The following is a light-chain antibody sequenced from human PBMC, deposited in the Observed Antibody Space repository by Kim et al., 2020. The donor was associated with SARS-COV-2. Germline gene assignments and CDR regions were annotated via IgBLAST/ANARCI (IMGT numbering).Light chain of an antibody. CDR2: YDT. CDR3: QVWDTNSDHVV. CDR1: NIASKG. Sequence: PGKAASITLGGNNIASKGVHWYQQKPGQAPVLVIYYDTDRPSGIPERFSGSNSGNTATLTVSRVEAGDEADYYCQVWDTNSDHVVFGGGTQLTVL. V-gene: IGLV3-21*04. J-gene: IGLJ2*01.